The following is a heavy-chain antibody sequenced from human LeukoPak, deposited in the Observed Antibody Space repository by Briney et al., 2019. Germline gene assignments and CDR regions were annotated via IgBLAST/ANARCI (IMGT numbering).Heavy chain of an antibody. Sequence: ASVKVSCKASGYTFTSYYMHWVRQAPGQGLEWMGIINPSGGSTSYAQKFQGRVTMTRDTSTSTVYMELSSLRSEDTAVYYCARTRCSSTSCYYGDYWGQGTLVTVSS. CDR2: INPSGGST. V-gene: IGHV1-46*01. CDR1: GYTFTSYY. J-gene: IGHJ4*02. D-gene: IGHD2-2*01. CDR3: ARTRCSSTSCYYGDY.